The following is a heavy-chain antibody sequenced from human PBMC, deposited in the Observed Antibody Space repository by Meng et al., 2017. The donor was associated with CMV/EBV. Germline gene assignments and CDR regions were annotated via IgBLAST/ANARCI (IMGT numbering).Heavy chain of an antibody. CDR2: IRYDGSNK. Sequence: QVQLVESXXGVVHFGGSVRLSCAASGFTFSSYGMHRARQAPGKGLEWVAFIRYDGSNKYYADSVKGRFTISRDNSKNTLYLQMNSLRAEDTAVYYCAKTTVTPGAYWGQGTLVTVSS. D-gene: IGHD4-11*01. CDR3: AKTTVTPGAY. CDR1: GFTFSSYG. J-gene: IGHJ4*02. V-gene: IGHV3-30*02.